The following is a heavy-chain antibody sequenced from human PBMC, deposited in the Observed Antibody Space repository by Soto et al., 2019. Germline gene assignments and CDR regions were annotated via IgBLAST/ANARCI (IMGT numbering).Heavy chain of an antibody. CDR1: GFTFSSYW. D-gene: IGHD6-13*01. V-gene: IGHV3-7*03. Sequence: GGSLRLSCAASGFTFSSYWMSWVRQAPGKGLEWVANIKQDGSEKYYVDSVKGRFTISRDNAKNSLYLQMNSLRAEDTAVYYCARLPPPRIAAASTQFDNWGQGTLVTVSS. CDR3: ARLPPPRIAAASTQFDN. J-gene: IGHJ4*02. CDR2: IKQDGSEK.